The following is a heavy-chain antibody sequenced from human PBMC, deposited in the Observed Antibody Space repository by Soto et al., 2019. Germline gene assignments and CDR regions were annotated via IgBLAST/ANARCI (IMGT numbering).Heavy chain of an antibody. J-gene: IGHJ4*02. V-gene: IGHV4-61*05. CDR3: ARGVLVEGTSSPDMFDY. CDR1: GGSISSSSYY. CDR2: VYHSGST. Sequence: LSLTCTVSGGSISSSSYYWGWIRQPPGKGLEWIGNVYHSGSTNYNPSLKGRVTILLDGPKNQFSLKLSSVIAADTAVYYCARGVLVEGTSSPDMFDYWGQGTQVTVSS. D-gene: IGHD6-6*01.